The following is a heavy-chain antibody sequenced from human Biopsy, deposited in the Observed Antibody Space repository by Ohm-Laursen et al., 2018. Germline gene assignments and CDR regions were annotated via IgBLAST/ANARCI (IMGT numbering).Heavy chain of an antibody. CDR2: IIPIPNVA. J-gene: IGHJ5*02. V-gene: IGHV1-69*10. Sequence: SVKVSCKASGDSFTSYAIGWVRQAPGQGLEWMGGIIPIPNVATYAQKFQGRITITADESTSTAYMELSSLTSDDTAVYFCAREEGSSWFDPWGHGTLVTVSS. CDR1: GDSFTSYA. CDR3: AREEGSSWFDP.